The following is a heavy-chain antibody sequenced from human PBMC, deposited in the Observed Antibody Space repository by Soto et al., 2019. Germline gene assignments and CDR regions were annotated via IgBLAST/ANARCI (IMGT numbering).Heavy chain of an antibody. V-gene: IGHV4-59*08. Sequence: SETLSLTCTVSGGSISRYYWSWIRQPPGKGLEWIGYIYYSGSTNYNPSLKSRVTISVDTSKNQFSLKLSSVTAADTAVYYCARHADVAKDYFDYWGQGTLVTSPQ. J-gene: IGHJ4*02. CDR2: IYYSGST. CDR1: GGSISRYY. CDR3: ARHADVAKDYFDY.